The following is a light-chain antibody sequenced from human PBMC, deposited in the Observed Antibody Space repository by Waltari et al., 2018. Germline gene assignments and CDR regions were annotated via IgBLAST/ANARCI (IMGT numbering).Light chain of an antibody. J-gene: IGLJ3*02. Sequence: QLVLTQSPSASASLGASVKLTCTLSSGHSSNVIAWHQQQPEKGPQYLMKVNSDGSNSKGDEIPDRFSGSSSGAERYLTISNVQSEDEADYYCQTGGHGTWVFGGGTKLTVL. V-gene: IGLV4-69*01. CDR3: QTGGHGTWV. CDR1: SGHSSNV. CDR2: VNSDGSN.